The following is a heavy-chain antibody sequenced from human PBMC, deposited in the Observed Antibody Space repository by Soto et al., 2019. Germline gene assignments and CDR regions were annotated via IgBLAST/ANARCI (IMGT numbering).Heavy chain of an antibody. CDR2: IFYSGST. Sequence: QLQLQESGPGLVKASETLSLTCNVSGGSISSSRSYWAWIRQPPGKGLEWIANIFYSGSTYYNPSLASRVTVSVDTSKNQFSLKLSSVTAADTAVYYCARQPTTADIDLWFDTWGQGTLVTGSS. CDR3: ARQPTTADIDLWFDT. V-gene: IGHV4-39*01. D-gene: IGHD2-2*01. CDR1: GGSISSSRSY. J-gene: IGHJ5*02.